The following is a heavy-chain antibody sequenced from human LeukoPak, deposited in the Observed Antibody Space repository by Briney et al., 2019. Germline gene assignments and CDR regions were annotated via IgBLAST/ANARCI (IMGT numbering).Heavy chain of an antibody. CDR2: ISGSGGST. CDR3: AKDTGGGFLEWLLNY. D-gene: IGHD3-3*01. J-gene: IGHJ4*02. CDR1: GFTFSSYA. Sequence: GGSLRLSCAASGFTFSSYAMSWVRQAPGKGLEWVSAISGSGGSTYYADSVKGRFIISRDNSKNTLYLQMNSLRAEDTAVYYCAKDTGGGFLEWLLNYWGQGTLVTVSS. V-gene: IGHV3-23*01.